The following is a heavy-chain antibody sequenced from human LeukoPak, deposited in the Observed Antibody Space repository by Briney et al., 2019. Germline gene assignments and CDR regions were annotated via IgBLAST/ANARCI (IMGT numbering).Heavy chain of an antibody. D-gene: IGHD6-19*01. V-gene: IGHV3-11*01. J-gene: IGHJ3*02. CDR1: GFTFSDYY. Sequence: GGSLRLSCAASGFTFSDYYMSWIRQAPGKGLEWVSYISSSGSTIYYADSVKGRFTISRDNAKNSLYLQMNSLRAEDTAVYYCARVVYSSGWYRIPDAFDIWGQGTMVTVSS. CDR2: ISSSGSTI. CDR3: ARVVYSSGWYRIPDAFDI.